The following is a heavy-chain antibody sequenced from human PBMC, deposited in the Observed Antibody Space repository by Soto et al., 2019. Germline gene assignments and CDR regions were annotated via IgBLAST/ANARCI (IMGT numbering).Heavy chain of an antibody. CDR2: INNDGSSI. V-gene: IGHV3-74*01. CDR3: VSQKVYGSGFSDGMDV. D-gene: IGHD3-10*01. Sequence: GGSLRLSCSASGFTFFSYWMHWVRQAPGKGLVWVSRINNDGSSITYADSVEGRFTISRDPTRNKVYLRMRSLRAEDTAVDYCVSQKVYGSGFSDGMDVWGQGTTVTVSS. CDR1: GFTFFSYW. J-gene: IGHJ6*02.